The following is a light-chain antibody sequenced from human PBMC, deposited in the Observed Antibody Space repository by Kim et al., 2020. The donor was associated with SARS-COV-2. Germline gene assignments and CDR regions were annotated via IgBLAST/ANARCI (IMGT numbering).Light chain of an antibody. CDR2: QDK. V-gene: IGLV3-1*01. J-gene: IGLJ2*01. CDR3: QAWDSTTGV. CDR1: NLGNKY. Sequence: SYELTQPPSVSVSPGQTATITCTGDNLGNKYASWYQQRPGQSPILVIYQDKKRPSGIPERFSGSNSGNTATLTISGTQPVDESDYYCQAWDSTTGVFGGGTQLTVL.